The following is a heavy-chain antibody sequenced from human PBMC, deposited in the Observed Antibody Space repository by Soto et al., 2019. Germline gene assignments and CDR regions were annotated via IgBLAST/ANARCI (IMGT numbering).Heavy chain of an antibody. Sequence: EVQLLESGGGLVQPGGSLRLSCAASGFTFSSYAMSWVRQAPGKGLEWVSAISGSGGSTYYADSVKGRFTISRDNSKNTLYLQMNSLRAEDTAVYYCAKGSEGSGWYDCYGMDVWGQVTTVTVSS. CDR2: ISGSGGST. CDR1: GFTFSSYA. D-gene: IGHD6-19*01. CDR3: AKGSEGSGWYDCYGMDV. V-gene: IGHV3-23*01. J-gene: IGHJ6*02.